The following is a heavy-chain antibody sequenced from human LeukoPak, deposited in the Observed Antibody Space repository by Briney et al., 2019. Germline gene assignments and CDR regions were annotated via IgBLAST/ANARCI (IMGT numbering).Heavy chain of an antibody. CDR3: AKAFWRKIQLWFGFDY. J-gene: IGHJ4*02. V-gene: IGHV3-23*01. CDR2: ISASGDVT. CDR1: GFTFSKFP. Sequence: PGGSLRLSCAASGFTFSKFPMGWVRQAPGRGLEWVSAISASGDVTFYADSLRGRFTISRDNSKNTLYLQMNSLRAEDTAVYYCAKAFWRKIQLWFGFDYWGQGTLVTVSS. D-gene: IGHD5-18*01.